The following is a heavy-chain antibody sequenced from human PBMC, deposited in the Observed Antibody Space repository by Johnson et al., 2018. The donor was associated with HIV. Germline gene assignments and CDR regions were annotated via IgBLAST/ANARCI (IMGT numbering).Heavy chain of an antibody. D-gene: IGHD1-26*01. V-gene: IGHV3-11*01. Sequence: QVQLVESGGGLVKAGGSLRLSCAASGFIFNDYYMSWIRQAPGKGLELLSYISTSGGTLYYADSVKDRFTIYRDNAKSSLYLQMNSLRAEDTALYYCAKDIRPGWEIRGNAFDIWGQGTMVTVSS. CDR2: ISTSGGTL. CDR1: GFIFNDYY. CDR3: AKDIRPGWEIRGNAFDI. J-gene: IGHJ3*02.